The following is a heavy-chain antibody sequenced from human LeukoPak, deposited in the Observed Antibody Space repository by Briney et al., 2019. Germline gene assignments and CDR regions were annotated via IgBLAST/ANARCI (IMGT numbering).Heavy chain of an antibody. J-gene: IGHJ4*02. D-gene: IGHD3-9*01. CDR3: AREDHYYDILTGYQNKYFDY. CDR2: IYYSGST. V-gene: IGHV4-59*01. CDR1: GGSISSYY. Sequence: SETLSLTCTVSGGSISSYYWSWIRQPAGKGLEWIGYIYYSGSTNYNPSLKSRVTISVDTSKNQFSLKLSSVTAADTAVYYCAREDHYYDILTGYQNKYFDYWGQGTLVTVSS.